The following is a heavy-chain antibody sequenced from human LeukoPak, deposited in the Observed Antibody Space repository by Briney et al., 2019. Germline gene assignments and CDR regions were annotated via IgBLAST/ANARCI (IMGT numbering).Heavy chain of an antibody. D-gene: IGHD3-22*01. CDR1: GFTSSSCW. Sequence: PGGSLRLSCAASGFTSSSCWMSWVRQAPGKGLERVSNIKQDGSEKYYVDCVKGRFAITRDNAKNSLYLQMNSLRAEDTAVYYCARLPYYYDSSGYYYFDYWGQGTLVTVSS. CDR2: IKQDGSEK. J-gene: IGHJ4*02. CDR3: ARLPYYYDSSGYYYFDY. V-gene: IGHV3-7*01.